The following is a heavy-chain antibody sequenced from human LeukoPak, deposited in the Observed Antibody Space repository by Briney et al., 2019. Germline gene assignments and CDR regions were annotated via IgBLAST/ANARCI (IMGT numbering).Heavy chain of an antibody. CDR1: GFTFSSYA. D-gene: IGHD5-12*01. V-gene: IGHV3-30*04. Sequence: GGSLRLSCAASGFTFSSYAMHWVRQAPGKGLEWVAVISYDGSNKYYADSVRGRFTISRDNSKNTLYLQMNSLRAEDTAVYYCARAPKSWLNYYYYYYMDVWGKGTTVTVSS. CDR2: ISYDGSNK. J-gene: IGHJ6*03. CDR3: ARAPKSWLNYYYYYYMDV.